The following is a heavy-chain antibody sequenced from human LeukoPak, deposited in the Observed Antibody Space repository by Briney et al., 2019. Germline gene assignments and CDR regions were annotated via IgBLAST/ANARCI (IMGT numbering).Heavy chain of an antibody. CDR3: ARQPPQYYGMDV. CDR2: IYTSGST. J-gene: IGHJ6*02. Sequence: SETLSLTCTVSGGSFSNYYWSWIRQPAGKGLEWIGRIYTSGSTNYNPSVKSRVTMSVDTSNNQFSLKLTSVTAAETAVYYCARQPPQYYGMDVWGQGTTVTVSS. V-gene: IGHV4-4*07. D-gene: IGHD1-14*01. CDR1: GGSFSNYY.